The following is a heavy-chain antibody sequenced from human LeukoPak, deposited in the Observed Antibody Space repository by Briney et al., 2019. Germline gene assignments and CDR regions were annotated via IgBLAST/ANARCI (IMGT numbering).Heavy chain of an antibody. V-gene: IGHV3-20*04. D-gene: IGHD2-2*01. CDR2: INWSGGST. J-gene: IGHJ4*02. Sequence: GGSLRLSGTAPGFAFDEHGMTWFRQVPGKGLDWVSGINWSGGSTAYTDPFRGRFTISRDNAKNSLYLQMDSLRAEDTALYYCARAPITSPFYFDSWGQGTLVTVSS. CDR3: ARAPITSPFYFDS. CDR1: GFAFDEHG.